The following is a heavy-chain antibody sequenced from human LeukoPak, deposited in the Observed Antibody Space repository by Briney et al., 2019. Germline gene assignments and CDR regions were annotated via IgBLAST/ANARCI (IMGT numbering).Heavy chain of an antibody. J-gene: IGHJ6*04. CDR3: ARYGDYVNYYYGLDV. V-gene: IGHV4-34*01. D-gene: IGHD4-17*01. CDR1: GGSFSGYY. CDR2: INHSGST. Sequence: SGTLSLTCAVYGGSFSGYYWSWIRQPPGKGLEWIGEINHSGSTNYNPSLKSRVTISVDTSKNQFSLKLSSVTAADTAVYYCARYGDYVNYYYGLDVWGKGTTVTVSS.